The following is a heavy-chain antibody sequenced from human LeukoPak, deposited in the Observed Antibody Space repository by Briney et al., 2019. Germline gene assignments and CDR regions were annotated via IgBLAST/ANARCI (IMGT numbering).Heavy chain of an antibody. CDR1: GGSIGSYY. J-gene: IGHJ5*02. CDR2: IYYSGST. Sequence: PSETLSLTCGVSGGSIGSYYWSWIRQPPGKGLEWIGYIYYSGSTNYNPSLKSRVTISVDTSKNQFSLKLSSVTAADTAVYYCARQHGYGDPNWFDPWGQGTLVTVSS. V-gene: IGHV4-59*08. CDR3: ARQHGYGDPNWFDP. D-gene: IGHD4-17*01.